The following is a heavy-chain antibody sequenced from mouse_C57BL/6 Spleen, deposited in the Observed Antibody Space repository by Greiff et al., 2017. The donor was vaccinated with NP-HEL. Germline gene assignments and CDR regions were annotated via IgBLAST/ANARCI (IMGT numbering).Heavy chain of an antibody. Sequence: EVQLQQSGPELVKPGASVKISRKASGYTFTDYYMNWVKQSHGKSLEWIGDINPKNGGTSYNQKFKGKATLTVDKSSSTAYMELRSLTSEDSAVYYCAREDYGGAMDYWGQGTSVTVSS. J-gene: IGHJ4*01. CDR2: INPKNGGT. D-gene: IGHD1-1*01. CDR1: GYTFTDYY. CDR3: AREDYGGAMDY. V-gene: IGHV1-26*01.